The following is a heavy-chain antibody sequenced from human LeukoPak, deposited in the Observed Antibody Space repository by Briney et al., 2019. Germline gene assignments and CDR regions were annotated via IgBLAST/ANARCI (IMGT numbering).Heavy chain of an antibody. V-gene: IGHV1-69*13. J-gene: IGHJ4*02. CDR3: ARVNDFWSGTEVRPYYFDY. D-gene: IGHD3-3*01. Sequence: ASVKVSCKASGGTFSSYAISWVRQASGQGLEWMGGIIPIFGTANYAQKFQGRVTITADESTSTAYMELSSLRSEDTAVYYCARVNDFWSGTEVRPYYFDYWGQGTLVTVSS. CDR1: GGTFSSYA. CDR2: IIPIFGTA.